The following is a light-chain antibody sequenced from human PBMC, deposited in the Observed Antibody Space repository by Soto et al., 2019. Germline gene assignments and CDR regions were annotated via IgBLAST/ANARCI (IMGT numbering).Light chain of an antibody. Sequence: DIRMTQSPSSLSASVGDRVTLTCRASQNINSYLNWYQHKPGRAPKVLVYGASSLPSGVPSRFSGSGSGTEFTFTIISLQPEDFATYYCQQSHNAPLTFGGGTKVDIK. CDR2: GAS. CDR3: QQSHNAPLT. V-gene: IGKV1-39*01. J-gene: IGKJ4*01. CDR1: QNINSY.